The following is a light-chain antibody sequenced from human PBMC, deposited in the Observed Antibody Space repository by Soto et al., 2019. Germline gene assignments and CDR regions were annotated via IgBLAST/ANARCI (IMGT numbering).Light chain of an antibody. Sequence: DIQMTQSPSSLSASVGDRVTITCQASQNIRKYLNWYQQKPGRAPKLLIYDASNLETGVPSRFSGSGYGTDFTFTISSLLPEDIATYYCHHYYHIPPFTFGPGTKVAIK. CDR1: QNIRKY. J-gene: IGKJ3*01. CDR2: DAS. CDR3: HHYYHIPPFT. V-gene: IGKV1-33*01.